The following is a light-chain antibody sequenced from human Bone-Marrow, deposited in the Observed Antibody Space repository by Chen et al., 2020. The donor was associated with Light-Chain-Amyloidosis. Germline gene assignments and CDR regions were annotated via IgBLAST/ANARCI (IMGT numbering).Light chain of an antibody. CDR3: QVWDRSSDRPV. V-gene: IGLV3-21*02. J-gene: IGLJ3*02. Sequence: SYVLTHPSSVSVAPGQTATIACGGNNIGSTSVHWYQQTPGQAPLLVVYDDSDRPSGIPEGLAGDNSGNTATLTISRVEAGDEADYYCQVWDRSSDRPVFGGGTKLTVL. CDR1: NIGSTS. CDR2: DDS.